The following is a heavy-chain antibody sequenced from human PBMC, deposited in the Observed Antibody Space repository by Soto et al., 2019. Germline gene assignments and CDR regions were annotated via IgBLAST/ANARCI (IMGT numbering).Heavy chain of an antibody. V-gene: IGHV1-18*01. J-gene: IGHJ6*02. Sequence: QVQLVQSGAEVKKPGASVKVSCKASGYSFITYGISWVRQAPGQGLEWMGWISTYNGNTKYAQKLQGRVTMTTDTSTXTXDXQLRSLRSDDTAVYYCARDRPTSSIRARDYYYAMDVWGQGTTVTVSS. CDR2: ISTYNGNT. D-gene: IGHD6-6*01. CDR1: GYSFITYG. CDR3: ARDRPTSSIRARDYYYAMDV.